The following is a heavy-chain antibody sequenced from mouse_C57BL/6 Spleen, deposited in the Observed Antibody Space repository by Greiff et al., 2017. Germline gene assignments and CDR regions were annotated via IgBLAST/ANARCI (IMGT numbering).Heavy chain of an antibody. J-gene: IGHJ4*01. CDR1: GFTFTDYY. D-gene: IGHD2-4*01. CDR3: ARYHLPAIYYDYDENYAIDY. CDR2: IRNKANGYTT. Sequence: EVKLVESGGGLVQPGGSLSLSCAASGFTFTDYYMSWVRQPPGKALEWLGFIRNKANGYTTEYSASVKGRFTISRDTSHSIIYLQMNALRAANSATYYGARYHLPAIYYDYDENYAIDYWGQGTSVTVSS. V-gene: IGHV7-3*01.